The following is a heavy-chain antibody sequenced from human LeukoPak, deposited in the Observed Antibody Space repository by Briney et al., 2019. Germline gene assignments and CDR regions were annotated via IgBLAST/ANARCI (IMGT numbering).Heavy chain of an antibody. Sequence: GGSLRLSCAASGFTFSSYSMNWVRQAPGKGLEWVSYISSSSSTIYYADSVKGRFTISRDNAKNSLYLQMNSLRAEDTAVYYCARDGYSSSWFPGHDAFDIWGQGTMVTVSS. CDR3: ARDGYSSSWFPGHDAFDI. CDR2: ISSSSSTI. V-gene: IGHV3-48*01. D-gene: IGHD6-13*01. CDR1: GFTFSSYS. J-gene: IGHJ3*02.